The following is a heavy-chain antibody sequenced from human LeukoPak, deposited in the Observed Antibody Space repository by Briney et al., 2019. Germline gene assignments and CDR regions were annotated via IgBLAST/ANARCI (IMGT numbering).Heavy chain of an antibody. CDR1: GIPFKGYW. J-gene: IGHJ4*02. CDR2: IKPDGSET. CDR3: ARDGGELWPLDE. V-gene: IGHV3-7*01. D-gene: IGHD3-10*01. Sequence: GGSLRLSCVASGIPFKGYWMTWVRQSPGKGLDWVANIKPDGSETNYLDSVKGRFTISRDNARDSLFLEMNNLRVDDTAVYYCARDGGELWPLDEWGQGILVTVSS.